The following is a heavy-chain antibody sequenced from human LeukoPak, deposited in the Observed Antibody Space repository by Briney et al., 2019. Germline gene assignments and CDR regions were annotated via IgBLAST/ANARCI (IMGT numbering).Heavy chain of an antibody. D-gene: IGHD2-15*01. J-gene: IGHJ4*02. Sequence: GGSLRLSCAASEFTFSSYAMSWVRQAPGRGLEWVSAISGSGGDTYYADSVRGRFTISRDNSKNTLYLQMNSLTAGDTAVYFCAKGEGASCYSSSDYWGQGTLVTVSS. CDR1: EFTFSSYA. CDR3: AKGEGASCYSSSDY. V-gene: IGHV3-23*01. CDR2: ISGSGGDT.